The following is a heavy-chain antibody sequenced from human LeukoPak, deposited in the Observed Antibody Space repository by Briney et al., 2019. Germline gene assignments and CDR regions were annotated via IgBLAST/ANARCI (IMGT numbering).Heavy chain of an antibody. CDR1: GGSVSSGSYY. Sequence: PSETLSLTCTVSGGSVSSGSYYWSWIRQPPGKGLEWIGYIYYSGSTNYNPSLKSRVTISVGTSKNQFSLKLSSVTAADTAVYYCARDRRNYYYYGMDVWGQGTTVTVSS. CDR3: ARDRRNYYYYGMDV. J-gene: IGHJ6*02. CDR2: IYYSGST. V-gene: IGHV4-61*01.